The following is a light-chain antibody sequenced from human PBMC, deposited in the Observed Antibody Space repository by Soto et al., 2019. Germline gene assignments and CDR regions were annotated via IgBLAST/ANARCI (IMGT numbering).Light chain of an antibody. V-gene: IGLV2-14*01. J-gene: IGLJ1*01. CDR2: EVT. Sequence: QSALTQPASVSGSPGQSIAISCTGTFSDVGGYDYVSWYQQHPDKAPKLMIYEVTKRPSGVSNRFSGSKSGNTATLTISGIQTEDEADYYCSSHTSGSTRVFGSGTKVTVL. CDR3: SSHTSGSTRV. CDR1: FSDVGGYDY.